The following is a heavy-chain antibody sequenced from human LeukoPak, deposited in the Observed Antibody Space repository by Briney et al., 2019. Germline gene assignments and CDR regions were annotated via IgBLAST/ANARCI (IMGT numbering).Heavy chain of an antibody. CDR1: GFTLSNFA. D-gene: IGHD1-26*01. CDR3: AKASGSGYGKDYFDY. J-gene: IGHJ4*02. Sequence: GWSLRLSCAASGFTLSNFAMGWVRQAPGKGLQWVSLISANGGDTYYADSVKGRFTISTDNSKNTLYLQMNSLRAEDTALYYCAKASGSGYGKDYFDYWGQGTLVTVSS. V-gene: IGHV3-23*01. CDR2: ISANGGDT.